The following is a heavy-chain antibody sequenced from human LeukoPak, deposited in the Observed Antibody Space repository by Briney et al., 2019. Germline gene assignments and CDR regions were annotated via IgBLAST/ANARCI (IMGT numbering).Heavy chain of an antibody. CDR1: GFTFSDYY. Sequence: GGSLRLSCAASGFTFSDYYMSWIRQAPGKGLEWVSYISSSGSTIYYADSVKGRFTISRDNAKNSLYLQMNSLRAEDTAVYYCASLGGATVSYYYGMDVWGQGTTVIVSS. CDR2: ISSSGSTI. V-gene: IGHV3-11*01. D-gene: IGHD3-16*01. J-gene: IGHJ6*02. CDR3: ASLGGATVSYYYGMDV.